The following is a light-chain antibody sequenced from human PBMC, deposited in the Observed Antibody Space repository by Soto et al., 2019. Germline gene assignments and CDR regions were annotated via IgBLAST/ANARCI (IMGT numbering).Light chain of an antibody. CDR1: SSDVGGYHY. CDR3: TSYTGSNNLYV. Sequence: QSALTQPPSASGSPGQSVTISCTGTSSDVGGYHYVAWYQQHPGKAPKLMIYEVSKRPSGVPDRFSGSKSGNTASLTVSGLQAEDEADYYCTSYTGSNNLYVFGTGTKATV. V-gene: IGLV2-8*01. CDR2: EVS. J-gene: IGLJ1*01.